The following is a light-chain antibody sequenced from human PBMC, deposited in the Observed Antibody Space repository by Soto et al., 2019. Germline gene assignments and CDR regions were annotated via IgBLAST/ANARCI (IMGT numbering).Light chain of an antibody. V-gene: IGKV3-11*01. CDR2: DAS. CDR3: QQRSSWPRT. J-gene: IGKJ1*01. CDR1: QSISSD. Sequence: EIVLTQSPATLSLSPGERATLSCRASQSISSDLAWYQQKPGQAPRLFIYDASNRVTGIPARFRGSGSGKDFTLTISTLEPEDFAVYYCQQRSSWPRTFGQGTKVEIK.